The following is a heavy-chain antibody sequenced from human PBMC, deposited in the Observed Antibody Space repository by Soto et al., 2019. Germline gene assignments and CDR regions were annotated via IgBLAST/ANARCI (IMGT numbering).Heavy chain of an antibody. V-gene: IGHV4-59*01. CDR2: IYYSGST. Sequence: QVQLQESGPGLVKPSETLSLTCTVSGGSISSYYWSWIRQPPGKGLEWIGYIYYSGSTNYNPSLKSRVTISVDTSKNQFSLKQSSVTAADTAVYYCARAVAGLGYNWFDPWGQGTLVTVSS. J-gene: IGHJ5*02. D-gene: IGHD6-19*01. CDR3: ARAVAGLGYNWFDP. CDR1: GGSISSYY.